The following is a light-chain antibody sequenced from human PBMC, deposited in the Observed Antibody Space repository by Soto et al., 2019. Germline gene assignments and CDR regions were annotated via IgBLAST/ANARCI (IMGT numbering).Light chain of an antibody. CDR1: SSDVGGYNY. J-gene: IGLJ1*01. Sequence: QSVLTQPPSASGSPGQSVTISCTGTSSDVGGYNYVSWYQHHPGKAPKLIIYEVYKRPSGVPDRFSGSKSGNTAALTVSGLKAEDEVDYYCSSYVGTNIYVFGTGTKVTVL. CDR3: SSYVGTNIYV. CDR2: EVY. V-gene: IGLV2-8*01.